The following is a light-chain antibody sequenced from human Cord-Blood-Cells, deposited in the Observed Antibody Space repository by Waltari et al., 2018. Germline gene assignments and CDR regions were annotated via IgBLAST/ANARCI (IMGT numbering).Light chain of an antibody. J-gene: IGKJ3*01. Sequence: EIVLTQSPATPSLSPGDRATLSCRASQSVSSYLAWYQQKPGQAPRLLIDDASNRATGIPARFSGGGSGTDFTLTINSREPEDFAVYYWQQRSNWPTFGPGTKVDI. V-gene: IGKV3-11*01. CDR2: DAS. CDR3: QQRSNWPT. CDR1: QSVSSY.